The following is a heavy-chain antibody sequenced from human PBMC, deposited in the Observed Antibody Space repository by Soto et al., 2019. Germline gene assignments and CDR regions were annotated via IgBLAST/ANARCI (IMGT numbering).Heavy chain of an antibody. CDR1: GFTFSSYA. Sequence: PGGSLRLSCAASGFTFSSYAMHWVRQAPGKGLEWVSVIYSGGSTYYADSVKGRFTISRDNSKNTLYVQMNSLRAEDTAVYYCAKAISGYNAPLDYWGQGTGVTVSS. CDR2: IYSGGST. D-gene: IGHD5-12*01. CDR3: AKAISGYNAPLDY. J-gene: IGHJ4*02. V-gene: IGHV3-23*03.